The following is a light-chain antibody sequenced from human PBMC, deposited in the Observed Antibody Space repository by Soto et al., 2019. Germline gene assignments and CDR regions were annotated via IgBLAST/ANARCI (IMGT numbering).Light chain of an antibody. J-gene: IGKJ3*01. Sequence: EIVMTQSPATLSVSPGERATLSCRASQSVSSNLAWYQQKPGQAPRLLICGASTRATGIPARFRGSGSGTEFTLTISSLQSEDFAVYYCQQYNNWPPSFTFGPGTKVDIK. V-gene: IGKV3-15*01. CDR3: QQYNNWPPSFT. CDR2: GAS. CDR1: QSVSSN.